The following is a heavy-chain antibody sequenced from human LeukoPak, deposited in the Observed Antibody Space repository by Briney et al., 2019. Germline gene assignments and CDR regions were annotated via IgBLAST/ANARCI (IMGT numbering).Heavy chain of an antibody. CDR1: GGSFCGYY. CDR2: INHSGST. J-gene: IGHJ4*02. CDR3: ARFSSHSCGYGY. Sequence: PSETLSLTCAVLGGSFCGYYCSWIRQPPGKGLEWIGEINHSGSTNYNPSLKSRVTISVDTSKNQFSLKLSSVPLAATAVYYCARFSSHSCGYGYWGQGTLVTVSS. V-gene: IGHV4-34*01. D-gene: IGHD3-22*01.